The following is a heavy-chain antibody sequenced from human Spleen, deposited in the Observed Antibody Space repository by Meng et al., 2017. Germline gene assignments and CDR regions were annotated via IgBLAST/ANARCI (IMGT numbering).Heavy chain of an antibody. Sequence: QVQRQQGGAGLLKPSATLSLTRAVYGGSISGYYWTWIRQPPGKGLEWIGEINHSGSTTYNPSLKSRVTISVDTSKNQFSLKLNSVTAADTAVYYCARGPRITVAGGWFDPWGQGTLVTVSS. CDR3: ARGPRITVAGGWFDP. D-gene: IGHD4-11*01. CDR2: INHSGST. CDR1: GGSISGYY. J-gene: IGHJ5*02. V-gene: IGHV4-34*01.